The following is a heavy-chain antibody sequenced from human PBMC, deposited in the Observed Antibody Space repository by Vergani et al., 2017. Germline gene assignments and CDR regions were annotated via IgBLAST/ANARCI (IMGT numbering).Heavy chain of an antibody. CDR3: AKEIHPSGMLDDAFDI. CDR2: ISGSGGST. V-gene: IGHV3-23*01. J-gene: IGHJ3*02. Sequence: EVQLLESGGGLVQPGGSLRLSCAASGFTFSSYAMSWVRQAPGKGLEWVSAISGSGGSTYYADSVKGRFTISRDNSKNTLYLQMNSLRAEDTALYYCAKEIHPSGMLDDAFDIWGQGTMVTVSS. CDR1: GFTFSSYA. D-gene: IGHD3-10*01.